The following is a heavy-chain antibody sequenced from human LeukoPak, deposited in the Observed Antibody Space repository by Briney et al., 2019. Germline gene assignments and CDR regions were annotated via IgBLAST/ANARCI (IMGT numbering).Heavy chain of an antibody. CDR2: ISYLSSHV. D-gene: IGHD3-16*01. CDR1: GFTFSNHG. CDR3: GRAFPPLRTSSAGDL. V-gene: IGHV3-21*01. Sequence: GGSLRLSCATSGFTFSNHGMNWVRQAPGKGLEWVSSISYLSSHVYYGDSVKGRFSISRDNAKNSLYLQMNSLGAEDTAIYYCGRAFPPLRTSSAGDLWGQGILVTVSS. J-gene: IGHJ4*02.